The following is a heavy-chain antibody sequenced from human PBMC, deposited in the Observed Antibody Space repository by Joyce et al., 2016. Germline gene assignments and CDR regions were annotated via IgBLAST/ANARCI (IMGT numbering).Heavy chain of an antibody. V-gene: IGHV3-49*05. CDR1: GFLFGDYA. Sequence: EVQLVESGGGLVKPGRSLRLSCTSSGFLFGDYAMNWFRQAQGKGLGWVGFIRSKAYGGTTDYAASVKGRFTISRDDSKSIAYLQMNSPKTEDTAVYYCTRIGDCSGGSCYEGWFDPWGQGTLVTVSS. D-gene: IGHD2-15*01. CDR2: IRSKAYGGTT. CDR3: TRIGDCSGGSCYEGWFDP. J-gene: IGHJ5*02.